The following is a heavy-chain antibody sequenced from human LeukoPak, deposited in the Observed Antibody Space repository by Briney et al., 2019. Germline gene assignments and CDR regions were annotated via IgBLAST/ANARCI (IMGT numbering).Heavy chain of an antibody. CDR1: GFTLSSYS. V-gene: IGHV3-21*01. J-gene: IGHJ4*02. D-gene: IGHD1-26*01. CDR2: ISSSSSYI. CDR3: ARDNSGSYYFAYFDY. Sequence: GGSLRLSCAASGFTLSSYSMNWVRQAPGKGLEWVSSISSSSSYIYYADSVKGRFTISRDNAKNSLYLQMNSLRAEDTAVYYCARDNSGSYYFAYFDYWGQGTLVTVSS.